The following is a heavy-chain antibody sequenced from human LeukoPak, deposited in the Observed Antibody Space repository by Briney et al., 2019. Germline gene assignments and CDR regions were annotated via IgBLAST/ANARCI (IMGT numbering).Heavy chain of an antibody. CDR2: MYYSGST. Sequence: SQTLSLTCTVSGGSISSGDYYWSWIRQPPGKGLEWIAYMYYSGSTYYNPSLKSRVTMSADTSKNQLYLKLSSVTAADTAVYYCARPYYYDSRIDPWGQGILVTVSS. D-gene: IGHD3-22*01. V-gene: IGHV4-30-4*01. CDR3: ARPYYYDSRIDP. J-gene: IGHJ5*02. CDR1: GGSISSGDYY.